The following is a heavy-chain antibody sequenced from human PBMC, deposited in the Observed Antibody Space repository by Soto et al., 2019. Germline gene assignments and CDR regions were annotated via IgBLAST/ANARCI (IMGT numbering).Heavy chain of an antibody. CDR1: GYMFNNYG. J-gene: IGHJ3*02. V-gene: IGHV1-18*04. CDR3: ARDLLPMTGTSNDAFVI. D-gene: IGHD1-7*01. CDR2: ISPYNGNT. Sequence: ASVKVSCKASGYMFNNYGISWVRQAPGQGLEWMAWISPYNGNTNYAQKFQGRVTMTADSSTSTAHMELRSLKTDDTAVYYCARDLLPMTGTSNDAFVIWGQGTMATVSS.